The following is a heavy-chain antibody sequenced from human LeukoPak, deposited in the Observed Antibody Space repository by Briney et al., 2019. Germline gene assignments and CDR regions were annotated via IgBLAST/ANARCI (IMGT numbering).Heavy chain of an antibody. D-gene: IGHD2-21*01. CDR3: ARDGGESR. J-gene: IGHJ4*02. CDR1: GGSVSSGSYY. V-gene: IGHV4-61*01. Sequence: SETLSLTCTVSGGSVSSGSYYWSWIRQPPGKGLEWIGYIYYSGSTNYNPSLKSRVTISVDTFKNQFSLKLSSVTAADTAVYYCARDGGESRWGQGTLVTVSS. CDR2: IYYSGST.